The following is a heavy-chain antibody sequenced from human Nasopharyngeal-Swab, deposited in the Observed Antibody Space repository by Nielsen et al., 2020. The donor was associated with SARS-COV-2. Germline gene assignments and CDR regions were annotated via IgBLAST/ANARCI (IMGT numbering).Heavy chain of an antibody. J-gene: IGHJ4*02. CDR1: GFPLSSYD. CDR3: AKGRIVVVTDPVLDY. Sequence: ASLKISCSASGFPLSSYDMPWVRQATGKGLELVSAIGTAGDTYYPGSVKGRFTISRENAKNSLYLQMNSLRAEDTAVYYCAKGRIVVVTDPVLDYWGQGTLVTVSS. D-gene: IGHD2-21*02. V-gene: IGHV3-13*01. CDR2: IGTAGDT.